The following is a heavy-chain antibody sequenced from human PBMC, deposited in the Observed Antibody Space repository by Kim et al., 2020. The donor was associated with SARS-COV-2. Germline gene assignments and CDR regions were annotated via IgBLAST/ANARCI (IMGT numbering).Heavy chain of an antibody. V-gene: IGHV3-33*01. CDR3: ARDPAGTPFDY. D-gene: IGHD1-1*01. J-gene: IGHJ4*02. CDR2: IWYDGSNK. Sequence: GSLRLSCAASGFTFSSYGMHWVRQAPGKGLEWVAVIWYDGSNKYYADSVKGRFTISRDNSKNTLYLQMNSLRAEDTAVYYCARDPAGTPFDYWGQGTLVTVSS. CDR1: GFTFSSYG.